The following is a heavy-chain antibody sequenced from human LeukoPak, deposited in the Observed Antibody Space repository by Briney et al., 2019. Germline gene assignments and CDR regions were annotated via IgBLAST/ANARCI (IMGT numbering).Heavy chain of an antibody. CDR3: ARQGLGPGLPTYYFDY. J-gene: IGHJ4*02. CDR2: IYYSGST. Sequence: SETLSFTCTVSGGSISSYYWSWIRQPPGKGLEWIGYIYYSGSTNYNPSLKSRVTISVDTSKNQFSLKLSSVTAADTAVYYCARQGLGPGLPTYYFDYWGQGTLVTVSS. D-gene: IGHD5-12*01. CDR1: GGSISSYY. V-gene: IGHV4-59*08.